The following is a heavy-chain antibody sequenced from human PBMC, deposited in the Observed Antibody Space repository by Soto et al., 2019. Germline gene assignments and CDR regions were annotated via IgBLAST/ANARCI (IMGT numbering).Heavy chain of an antibody. D-gene: IGHD2-21*01. CDR3: ANSVTAHPFDF. V-gene: IGHV3-21*02. CDR2: IASRSDYI. CDR1: GFTFSSYR. J-gene: IGHJ3*01. Sequence: EVQLVESGGCLVKPGESLRLYCEASGFTFSSYRMNWIRQGPGKGLDWVSSIASRSDYIFYADSVRGRFTISRDNSKNSQYLKMNSVRAEDTAVYYCANSVTAHPFDFWGLGTMVFVSS.